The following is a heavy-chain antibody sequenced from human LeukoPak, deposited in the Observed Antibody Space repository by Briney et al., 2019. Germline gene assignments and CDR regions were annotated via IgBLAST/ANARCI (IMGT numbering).Heavy chain of an antibody. D-gene: IGHD3-22*01. V-gene: IGHV4-61*02. J-gene: IGHJ4*02. Sequence: PSETLSLTCTVSGGSISSGSYYWSWIRQPAGKGLEWIGRIYTSGSTNYNPSLKSRVTISVDTSKNQFSLKLSSVTAADTAVYYCARDRGSSSGYYYEGGYYFDYWGQGILFTVSS. CDR3: ARDRGSSSGYYYEGGYYFDY. CDR2: IYTSGST. CDR1: GGSISSGSYY.